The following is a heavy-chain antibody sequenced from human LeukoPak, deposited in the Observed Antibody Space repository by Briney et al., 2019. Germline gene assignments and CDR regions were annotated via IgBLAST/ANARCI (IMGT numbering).Heavy chain of an antibody. D-gene: IGHD3-10*01. Sequence: GGSLRLSCAASGFTFSSYSMNWVRQAPGKGLEWVSSISSSSSYIYYADSVKGRFTISRDNAKNTLSLEMNSLNVDDTAVYFCARGGVGSFDLWGQGTLVTVSS. CDR3: ARGGVGSFDL. CDR2: ISSSSSYI. V-gene: IGHV3-21*01. J-gene: IGHJ4*02. CDR1: GFTFSSYS.